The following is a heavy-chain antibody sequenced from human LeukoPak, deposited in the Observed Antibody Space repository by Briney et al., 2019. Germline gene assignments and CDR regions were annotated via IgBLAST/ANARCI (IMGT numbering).Heavy chain of an antibody. CDR1: GGSFSGYY. CDR2: INHSGST. CDR3: ARSFGYGVDAFDI. Sequence: PSETLSLTCAVYGGSFSGYYWSWIRQPPGKGLEWIGEINHSGSTNYNPSLKSRVTISVDTSKNQFSLKLSSVTAADTAVYYCARSFGYGVDAFDIWGQGTMVTVSS. D-gene: IGHD5-18*01. V-gene: IGHV4-34*01. J-gene: IGHJ3*02.